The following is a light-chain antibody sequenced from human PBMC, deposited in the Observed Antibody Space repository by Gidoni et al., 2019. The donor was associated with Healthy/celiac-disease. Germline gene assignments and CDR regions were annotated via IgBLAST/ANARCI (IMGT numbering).Light chain of an antibody. J-gene: IGLJ2*01. CDR2: KDS. CDR1: ALPKQY. Sequence: SSELTHPPSVSVSPGQTARITCPGAALPKQYAYWYQQKPGQAPVLVIYKDSERPSGIPERFSGSSSGTTVTFTISGVQAEDEADYYCQSADSSGTYPVVFGGGNKLTVL. CDR3: QSADSSGTYPVV. V-gene: IGLV3-25*03.